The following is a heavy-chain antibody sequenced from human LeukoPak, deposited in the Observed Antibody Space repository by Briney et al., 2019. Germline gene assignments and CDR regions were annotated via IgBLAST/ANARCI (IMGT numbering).Heavy chain of an antibody. D-gene: IGHD1-26*01. CDR1: GGSISSYY. J-gene: IGHJ3*02. CDR3: AGRVGDSAFDI. CDR2: FSYTGST. Sequence: PSETLSLTCTVSGGSISSYYWSWIRQPPGKGLEWIGYFSYTGSTNYNPSLKSRVTISVDTSKNQFSLNLTSVTAADTAVYYCAGRVGDSAFDIWGPGTMVTVSS. V-gene: IGHV4-59*08.